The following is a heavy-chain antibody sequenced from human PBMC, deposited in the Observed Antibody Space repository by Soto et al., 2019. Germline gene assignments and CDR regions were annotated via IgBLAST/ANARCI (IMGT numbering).Heavy chain of an antibody. V-gene: IGHV3-23*01. Sequence: GGSLRLSCTASGFTFSSFVMTWVRQAPGKGLEWVSTVNGGGDSTHYADSVQGRFTISRDNSKNTLSLQMSSLTADDTAIYYCVREGRGSFDFWGRGTLVTVSS. CDR3: VREGRGSFDF. CDR1: GFTFSSFV. D-gene: IGHD5-12*01. J-gene: IGHJ3*01. CDR2: VNGGGDST.